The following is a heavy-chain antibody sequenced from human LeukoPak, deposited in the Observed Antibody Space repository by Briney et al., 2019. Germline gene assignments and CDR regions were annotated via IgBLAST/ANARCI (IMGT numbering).Heavy chain of an antibody. Sequence: PGGSLRLSCAASGFTVSSNYMSWVRQAPGKGLEWVSVIYSGGSTYYADSVKGRFTISRDNAKNSLYLQMNSLRAEDTAVYYCARGDYGSGSYYWIYFDYWGQGTLVTVSS. V-gene: IGHV3-53*01. CDR3: ARGDYGSGSYYWIYFDY. J-gene: IGHJ4*02. CDR1: GFTVSSNY. D-gene: IGHD3-10*01. CDR2: IYSGGST.